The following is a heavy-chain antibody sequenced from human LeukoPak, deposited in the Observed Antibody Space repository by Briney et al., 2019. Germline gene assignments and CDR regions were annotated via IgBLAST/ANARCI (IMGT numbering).Heavy chain of an antibody. J-gene: IGHJ6*03. Sequence: PGGSLRLSCAASGFTFNSYGMHWVRQAPGKGLERVAFVRDDGSYEYYADSVKGRFTISRDNSKTTLYLQMNSLRSEDTAVYYCAKDGGLHLYYYYNYMDIWGKGTRVTVSS. D-gene: IGHD5-24*01. CDR2: VRDDGSYE. CDR3: AKDGGLHLYYYYNYMDI. CDR1: GFTFNSYG. V-gene: IGHV3-30*02.